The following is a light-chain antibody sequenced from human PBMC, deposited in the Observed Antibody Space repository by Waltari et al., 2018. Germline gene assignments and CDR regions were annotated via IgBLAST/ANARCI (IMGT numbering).Light chain of an antibody. CDR1: DLPNQY. CDR2: KDI. J-gene: IGLJ2*01. CDR3: QATDSRV. Sequence: FQLTQSPSVSVSPGQTARITCSGSDLPNQYSYWYQQKPGQAPVLIIFKDIERPSGIPERFSASRSGTVVKLTSNGVRAEDEADYYCQATDSRVFGGGTKLTV. V-gene: IGLV3-25*03.